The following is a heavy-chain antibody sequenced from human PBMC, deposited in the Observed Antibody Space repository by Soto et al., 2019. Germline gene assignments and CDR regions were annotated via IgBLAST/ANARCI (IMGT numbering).Heavy chain of an antibody. CDR2: IYHAGSP. CDR3: ARGLSFRGDFDV. V-gene: IGHV4-4*02. CDR1: GGSISSSSW. J-gene: IGHJ3*01. Sequence: HLQESGPGLVKPSGTLSLTCDVSGGSISSSSWWTWVRQSPGKGLEWIGVIYHAGSPNYNPSFQSRVIILADKSKNHFSLRLASVPAADAATYYCARGLSFRGDFDVWGQGTTVTVSS. D-gene: IGHD2-21*02.